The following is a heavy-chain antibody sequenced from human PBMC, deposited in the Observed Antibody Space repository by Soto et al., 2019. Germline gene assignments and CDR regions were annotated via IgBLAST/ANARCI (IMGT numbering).Heavy chain of an antibody. CDR2: IYSSGKT. D-gene: IGHD1-1*01. V-gene: IGHV4-4*07. Sequence: SETLSLTCTVSGGSISSYYWSWIRQPAGKGLEWIGRIYSSGKTNYNPSLESRVTMSVDTSKNQFSLSLKSVTAADTAIYYCARDYNWILDDFADMRWSFDPWGQGTLVTVSS. CDR3: ARDYNWILDDFADMRWSFDP. J-gene: IGHJ5*02. CDR1: GGSISSYY.